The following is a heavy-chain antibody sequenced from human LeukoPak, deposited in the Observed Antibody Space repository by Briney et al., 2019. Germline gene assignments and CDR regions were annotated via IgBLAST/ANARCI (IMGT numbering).Heavy chain of an antibody. CDR2: INHSGST. Sequence: PPETLSLTCAVYGGSFSGYYWSWIRQPPGKGLEWIGEINHSGSTNYNPSLKSRVTISVDTSKNQFSLRLSSVTAADTAVYYCARGSRSTPRAGYWGQGTLVTVSS. CDR1: GGSFSGYY. V-gene: IGHV4-34*01. J-gene: IGHJ4*02. CDR3: ARGSRSTPRAGY. D-gene: IGHD2-15*01.